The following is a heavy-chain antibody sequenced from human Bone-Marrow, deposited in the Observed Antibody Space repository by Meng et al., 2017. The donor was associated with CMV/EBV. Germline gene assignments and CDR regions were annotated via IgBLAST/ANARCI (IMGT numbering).Heavy chain of an antibody. CDR1: GGTFNSYA. CDR3: ARCNTSCTATLYYYYGMNV. D-gene: IGHD2-2*01. V-gene: IGHV1-69*05. J-gene: IGHJ6*02. CDR2: IIPIFGTA. Sequence: SVNVSCKPSGGTFNSYAISWVRQAPGQGLEWMGGIIPIFGTANYAQKFQGRVTITTDESTSTAYMELSSLRSEDTAVDYCARCNTSCTATLYYYYGMNVWGQGTTATVPS.